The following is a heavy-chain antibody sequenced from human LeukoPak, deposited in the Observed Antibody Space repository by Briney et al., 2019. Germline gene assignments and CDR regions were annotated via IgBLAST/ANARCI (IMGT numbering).Heavy chain of an antibody. CDR2: IYYSGST. V-gene: IGHV4-59*01. Sequence: SETLSLTCSVSGGSISTYYWSWIRQPPGKGLEWIGYIYYSGSTNYNPSLKSRVTISVDTSKNQFSLKLSSVTAADTAVYYCARSDRPGSPYYYYYGMDVWGQGTTVTVSS. CDR3: ARSDRPGSPYYYYYGMDV. J-gene: IGHJ6*02. D-gene: IGHD3-10*01. CDR1: GGSISTYY.